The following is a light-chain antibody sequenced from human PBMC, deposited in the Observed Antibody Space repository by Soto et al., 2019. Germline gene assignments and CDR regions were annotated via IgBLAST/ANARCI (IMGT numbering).Light chain of an antibody. CDR2: SNT. V-gene: IGLV1-47*02. CDR3: ASWDDRLSGRG. J-gene: IGLJ2*01. CDR1: SSNIGSNY. Sequence: VLTQPPSASGTPGQRLTISCSGSSSNIGSNYVYWYQQFPGAAPKLLIYSNTQRPSGVPDRFSGSKYGTSASLAIRGLRSADEADYYCASWDDRLSGRGFGGGTKVTVL.